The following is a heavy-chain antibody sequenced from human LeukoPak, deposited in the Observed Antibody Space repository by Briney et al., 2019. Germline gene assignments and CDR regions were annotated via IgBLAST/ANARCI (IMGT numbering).Heavy chain of an antibody. CDR1: GGSISSYY. J-gene: IGHJ4*02. Sequence: SETLSLTCTVSGGSISSYYWSWIRQPPGKGLEWIGYIYYSGSTNYNPSLKSRVTISVDTSKNQFSLKLSSVTAADTAVYYCARDEGIAVAGTFSYWGQGTLVTVSS. D-gene: IGHD6-19*01. CDR2: IYYSGST. V-gene: IGHV4-59*01. CDR3: ARDEGIAVAGTFSY.